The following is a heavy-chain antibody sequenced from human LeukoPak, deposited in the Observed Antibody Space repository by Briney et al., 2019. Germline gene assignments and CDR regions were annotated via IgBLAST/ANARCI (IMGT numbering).Heavy chain of an antibody. D-gene: IGHD1-1*01. CDR2: IYHSGST. CDR3: ARDLGRRWNAFDI. CDR1: GGSISSNNW. Sequence: PSETLSLTCAVSGGSISSNNWWSWVRQPPGKGLEWIGYIYHSGSTYYNPSLKSRVTISVDRSKNQFSLKLSSVTAADTAVYYCARDLGRRWNAFDIWGQGTMVTVSS. V-gene: IGHV4-4*02. J-gene: IGHJ3*02.